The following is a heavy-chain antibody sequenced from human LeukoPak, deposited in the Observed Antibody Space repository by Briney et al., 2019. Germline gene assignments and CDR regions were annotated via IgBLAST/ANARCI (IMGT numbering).Heavy chain of an antibody. V-gene: IGHV3-21*01. CDR2: ISSSSSYI. J-gene: IGHJ4*02. Sequence: GGSLRLSCAASGFTFSSYSMNWVRQAPGKGLEWVSSISSSSSYIYYADSVKGRFTISRDNAKNSLYLQMNSLRAEGTAVYYCAREEYYDILTGYYTNTGFDYWGQGTLVTVSS. CDR1: GFTFSSYS. CDR3: AREEYYDILTGYYTNTGFDY. D-gene: IGHD3-9*01.